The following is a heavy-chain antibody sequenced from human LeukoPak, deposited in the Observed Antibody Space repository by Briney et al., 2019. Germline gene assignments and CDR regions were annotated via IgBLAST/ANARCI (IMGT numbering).Heavy chain of an antibody. CDR3: ARTSGESTAALRAPFDY. J-gene: IGHJ4*02. CDR1: GFTFSSYS. Sequence: PGGSLRLSCAVSGFTFSSYSMTWVRQAPGKGLEWVSSISSSSGYKYYADSVKGRFTISRDNAKNSLYLQMDSLRAEGAAVYYCARTSGESTAALRAPFDYWGQGTLATVSS. CDR2: ISSSSGYK. V-gene: IGHV3-21*01. D-gene: IGHD6-6*01.